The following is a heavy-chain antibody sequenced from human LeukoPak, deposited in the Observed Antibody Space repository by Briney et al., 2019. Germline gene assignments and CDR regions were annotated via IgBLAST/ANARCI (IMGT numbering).Heavy chain of an antibody. CDR3: ARSWYPLDY. CDR2: INEDGRGK. CDR1: GFIFSGYW. V-gene: IGHV3-7*04. D-gene: IGHD6-13*01. Sequence: PGGSLRLSCAASGFIFSGYWMSWVRQAPGKGREWVAHINEDGRGKYYVDSLKGRFSISRDNAKNSLYLQMDSLRAEDTAVYYCARSWYPLDYWGQGTLVIVSS. J-gene: IGHJ4*02.